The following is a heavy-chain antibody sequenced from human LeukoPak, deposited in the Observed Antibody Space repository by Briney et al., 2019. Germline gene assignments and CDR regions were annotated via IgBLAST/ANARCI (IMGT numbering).Heavy chain of an antibody. J-gene: IGHJ6*02. D-gene: IGHD2-15*01. CDR2: IYYSGST. CDR3: ARDARGSPYYYYGMDV. CDR1: GGSISSYY. V-gene: IGHV4-59*01. Sequence: SETLSLTCTVSGGSISSYYWSWIRQPPGKGLEWIGYIYYSGSTNYNPSLKSRVTISVDTSKNQFSLKLSSVTAADTAVYYCARDARGSPYYYYGMDVWGQGTTVTVSS.